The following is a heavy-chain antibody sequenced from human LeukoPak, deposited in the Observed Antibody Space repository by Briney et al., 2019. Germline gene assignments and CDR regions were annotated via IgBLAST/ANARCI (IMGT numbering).Heavy chain of an antibody. CDR2: MNPNSGNT. V-gene: IGHV1-8*02. J-gene: IGHJ4*02. D-gene: IGHD1-26*01. Sequence: GSSVKVSCKASGGTFSSYAISWVRQAPGQGLEWMGWMNPNSGNTGYAQKFQGRVTMTRNTSISTAYMELSSLRSEDTAVYYCARNLRGGSYSDFDYWGQGTLVTVSS. CDR3: ARNLRGGSYSDFDY. CDR1: GGTFSSYA.